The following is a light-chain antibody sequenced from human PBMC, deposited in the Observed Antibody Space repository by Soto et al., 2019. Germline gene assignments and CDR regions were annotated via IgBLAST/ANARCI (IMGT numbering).Light chain of an antibody. V-gene: IGKV3-20*01. CDR3: QQYGGSPWT. J-gene: IGKJ1*01. CDR1: QRISISY. Sequence: EIVLTQSPGTLSLSPGERATLSCRASQRISISYLAWYQQKPGQAPRLLIYGSSNRATGIPDRFSGSGSETDFTLTISRLEPEDVAVYYCQQYGGSPWTFGQGTKVDIK. CDR2: GSS.